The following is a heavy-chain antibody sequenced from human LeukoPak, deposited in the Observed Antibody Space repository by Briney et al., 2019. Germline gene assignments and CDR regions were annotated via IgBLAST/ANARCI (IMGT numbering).Heavy chain of an antibody. Sequence: PSETLSLTCTVSGRSISSSYASWLRQPPGKGMEWVGYIYYSGSTNYNPSLKSRVTISVDTSKNQFSLKLSSVTAANTAVYYCAGGSYSFLYFDYWGQGTLVTVSS. J-gene: IGHJ4*02. V-gene: IGHV4-59*01. CDR2: IYYSGST. D-gene: IGHD1-26*01. CDR1: GRSISSSY. CDR3: AGGSYSFLYFDY.